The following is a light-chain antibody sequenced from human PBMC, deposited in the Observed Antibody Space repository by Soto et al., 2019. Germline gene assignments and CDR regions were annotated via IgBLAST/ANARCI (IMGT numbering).Light chain of an antibody. CDR2: AAS. V-gene: IGKV1-27*01. CDR1: QGISNY. CDR3: QKSNSPLT. Sequence: DIQMTQSPSSLSASVGDRVTITCRASQGISNYLAWYQQKPGKVPKLLIYAASTLQSGVPSRFSGSGSGTDFTLTISSLQPDDVATYYCQKSNSPLTFGATTQVEI. J-gene: IGKJ4*01.